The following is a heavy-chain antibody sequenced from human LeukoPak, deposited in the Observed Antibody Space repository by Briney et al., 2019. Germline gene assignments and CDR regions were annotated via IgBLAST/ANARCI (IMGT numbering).Heavy chain of an antibody. CDR1: GSSISSYY. D-gene: IGHD1-14*01. J-gene: IGHJ6*02. CDR2: IYYSGST. V-gene: IGHV4-59*01. CDR3: ARGARRVYYYYGMDV. Sequence: SETLSLTCTVSGSSISSYYWSWIRQPPGKGLEWIGYIYYSGSTNYNPSLKSRVTISVDTSKNQFSLKLSSVTAADTAVYYCARGARRVYYYYGMDVWGQGTTVTVSS.